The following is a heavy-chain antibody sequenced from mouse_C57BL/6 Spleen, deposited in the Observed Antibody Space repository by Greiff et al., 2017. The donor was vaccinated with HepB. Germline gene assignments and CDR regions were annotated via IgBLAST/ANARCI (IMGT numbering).Heavy chain of an antibody. D-gene: IGHD4-1*01. V-gene: IGHV1-62-2*01. CDR3: ARHGRDDWVSYYYAMDY. CDR1: GYTFTEYT. Sequence: QVHVKQSGAELVKPGASVKLSCKASGYTFTEYTIHWVKQRSGQGLEWIGWFYPGSGSIKYNEKFKDKATLTADKSSSTVYMELSRLTSEDSAVYFCARHGRDDWVSYYYAMDYWGQGTSVTVSS. J-gene: IGHJ4*01. CDR2: FYPGSGSI.